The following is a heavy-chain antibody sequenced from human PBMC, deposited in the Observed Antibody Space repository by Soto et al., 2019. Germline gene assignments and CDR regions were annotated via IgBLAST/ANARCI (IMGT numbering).Heavy chain of an antibody. D-gene: IGHD1-26*01. CDR3: GVGEAGPHKY. V-gene: IGHV4-34*01. J-gene: IGHJ4*02. CDR2: MHHLGSS. Sequence: QVQLQQWGAGLLKPSATLSLTCTVHGASFTGHYWSWVRQSPGKGLERMGEMHHLGSSNYNPSLKSRVTLSVDKTKKQFTPTLTYETAVDTAVYVFGVGEAGPHKYWGKGTLVTVSS. CDR1: GASFTGHY.